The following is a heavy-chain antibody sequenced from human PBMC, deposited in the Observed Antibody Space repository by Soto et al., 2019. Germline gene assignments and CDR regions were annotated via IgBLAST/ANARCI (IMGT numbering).Heavy chain of an antibody. Sequence: QVQLVQSGAEVKKPGASMKVACKASGYSFIDYFMHWVRQAPGQGLQWVGSIHPNSGITKFSPGFLGRVTMTRDTSLNTAYLQLDGLTSDDTGMYFCAREMSRGMRVEPPDYWGQETLLTVSS. J-gene: IGHJ4*02. CDR1: GYSFIDYF. CDR2: IHPNSGIT. D-gene: IGHD3-22*01. CDR3: AREMSRGMRVEPPDY. V-gene: IGHV1-2*02.